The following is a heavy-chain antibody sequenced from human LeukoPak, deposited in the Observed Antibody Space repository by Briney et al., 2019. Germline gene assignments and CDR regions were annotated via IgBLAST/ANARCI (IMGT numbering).Heavy chain of an antibody. D-gene: IGHD2-15*01. Sequence: GGSLRLSCAASGFTFSSYAMSWVRQAPGKGLEWVSTIGGGGESTYYADSVKGRFTISRDNSKNTVYLQMNSLRAEDTAIYYCTRGSRYCSSGSCYGWFDPWGQGTLVTVSS. CDR1: GFTFSSYA. J-gene: IGHJ5*02. CDR3: TRGSRYCSSGSCYGWFDP. V-gene: IGHV3-23*01. CDR2: IGGGGEST.